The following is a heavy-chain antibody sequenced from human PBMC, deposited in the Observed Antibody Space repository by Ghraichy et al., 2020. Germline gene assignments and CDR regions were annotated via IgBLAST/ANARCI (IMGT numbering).Heavy chain of an antibody. J-gene: IGHJ4*02. V-gene: IGHV3-30*02. CDR3: AKEQYDWGSGDY. CDR1: GFTFSSYG. D-gene: IGHD3-16*01. Sequence: GGSLRLSCAASGFTFSSYGMHWVRQAPGKGLEWVAFIRFDGNNKYYVDSVKGRFTISRDNSKNTLYLQMNSLRAEDTAVYYCAKEQYDWGSGDYWGQGTLVTVSS. CDR2: IRFDGNNK.